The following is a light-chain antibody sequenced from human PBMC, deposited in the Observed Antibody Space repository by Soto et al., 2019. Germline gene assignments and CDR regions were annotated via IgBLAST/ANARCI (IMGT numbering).Light chain of an antibody. Sequence: QSVLTQPPSASGTPGQRVTISCSGTSSNIGSNTVNWYQQLPGTAPKLLIFSNNQRPSGVPDRFSGSKSGTSASLAISGLQSEDEADYYCAEWYDRLHGYVFGTGTKVTVL. CDR2: SNN. J-gene: IGLJ1*01. CDR3: AEWYDRLHGYV. CDR1: SSNIGSNT. V-gene: IGLV1-44*01.